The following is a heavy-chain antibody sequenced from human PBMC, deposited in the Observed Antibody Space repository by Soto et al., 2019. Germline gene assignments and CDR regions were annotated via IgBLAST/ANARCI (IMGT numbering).Heavy chain of an antibody. Sequence: KPSETLSLTCTVSGGSISSDDYYWSWIRQPPGKGLEWIGYIYYSGSTYYNPSLKSRVTISVDTSKNQFSLKLSSVTAADTAVYYCARVVPAAGTPYYFDYWGQGTLVTVSS. V-gene: IGHV4-30-4*01. J-gene: IGHJ4*02. CDR3: ARVVPAAGTPYYFDY. D-gene: IGHD6-13*01. CDR2: IYYSGST. CDR1: GGSISSDDYY.